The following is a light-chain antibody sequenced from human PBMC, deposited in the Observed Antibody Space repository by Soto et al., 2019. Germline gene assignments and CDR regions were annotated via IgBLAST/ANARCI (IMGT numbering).Light chain of an antibody. CDR1: RSNIGANP. Sequence: QSVLTQPPSASGTPGQRVTISCSGSRSNIGANPVNWYRQLPGTAPKLLLYSDVQRPSGVPDRVSGSKSGTSASLAISGLQAEDEADYFCAAWDDSLSDVLFGGGTKLTVL. CDR3: AAWDDSLSDVL. J-gene: IGLJ2*01. V-gene: IGLV1-44*01. CDR2: SDV.